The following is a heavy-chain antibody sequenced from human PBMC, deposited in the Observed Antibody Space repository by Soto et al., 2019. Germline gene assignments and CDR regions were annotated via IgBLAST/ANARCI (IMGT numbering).Heavy chain of an antibody. V-gene: IGHV4-34*01. CDR3: ATSRTGYSSSWYYY. CDR2: INHSGST. Sequence: SETLSLTCAVYGGSFSGYYWSWIRQPPGKGLEWIGEINHSGSTYYNPSLKSRVTISVDTSKNQFSLKLSSVTAADTAVYYCATSRTGYSSSWYYYWGQGTLVTVS. J-gene: IGHJ4*02. CDR1: GGSFSGYY. D-gene: IGHD6-13*01.